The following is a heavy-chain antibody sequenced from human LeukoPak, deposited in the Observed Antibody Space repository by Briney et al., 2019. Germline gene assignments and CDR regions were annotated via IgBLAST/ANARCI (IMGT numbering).Heavy chain of an antibody. Sequence: SETLSLTCTVSGGSISSSSYYWGWLRQPPGKGLEWIGSIDYSGSTYYNPSLKSRVTISVDTSKNQFSLKLRSVTAAETAVYYCARHAPEVQSNYYYMDVWGKGTTVTAS. D-gene: IGHD1-14*01. CDR3: ARHAPEVQSNYYYMDV. J-gene: IGHJ6*03. CDR2: IDYSGST. CDR1: GGSISSSSYY. V-gene: IGHV4-39*01.